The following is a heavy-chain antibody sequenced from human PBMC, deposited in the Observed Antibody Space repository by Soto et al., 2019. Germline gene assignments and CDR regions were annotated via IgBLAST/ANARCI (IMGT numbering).Heavy chain of an antibody. J-gene: IGHJ5*02. CDR1: GYTLTELS. Sequence: ASVKVSCKVSGYTLTELSMHWVRQAPGKGLEWMGGFDPEDGETIYAQKFQGRVTMTEDTSTDTAYMELSSLRSEDTAVYYCATTPRPFIAARLLPHNWFDPWGQGTLVTVSS. D-gene: IGHD6-6*01. CDR2: FDPEDGET. CDR3: ATTPRPFIAARLLPHNWFDP. V-gene: IGHV1-24*01.